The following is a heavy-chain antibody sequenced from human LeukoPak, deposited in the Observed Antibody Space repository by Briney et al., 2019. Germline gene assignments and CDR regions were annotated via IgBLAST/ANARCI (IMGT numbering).Heavy chain of an antibody. D-gene: IGHD5-12*01. V-gene: IGHV4-39*01. CDR2: IYYSGST. J-gene: IGHJ4*02. CDR1: GGSISSSSYY. CDR3: ARGRADSGYDYTMGRY. Sequence: SETLSLTCTVPGGSISSSSYYWGWIRQPPGKGLEWIGSIYYSGSTYYNPSLKSRVTISVDTSKNQFSLKLSSVTAADTAVYYCARGRADSGYDYTMGRYWGQGTLVTVSS.